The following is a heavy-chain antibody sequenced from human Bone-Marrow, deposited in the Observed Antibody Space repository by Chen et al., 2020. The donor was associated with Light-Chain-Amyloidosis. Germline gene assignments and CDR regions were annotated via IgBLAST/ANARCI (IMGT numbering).Heavy chain of an antibody. CDR2: IWYDGSNK. V-gene: IGHV3-33*01. CDR1: GFTFSTHA. D-gene: IGHD3-10*01. CDR3: ARDPPGSGFAFDY. J-gene: IGHJ4*02. Sequence: QEELVESGGGVVQPVRSLRLSCAASGFTFSTHAMHWVRQAPGKGLEWVAFIWYDGSNKHYADSVKGRFTISRDNSKNTVFLEMNSLRAEDTAVYFCARDPPGSGFAFDYWGQGTLVTVSS.